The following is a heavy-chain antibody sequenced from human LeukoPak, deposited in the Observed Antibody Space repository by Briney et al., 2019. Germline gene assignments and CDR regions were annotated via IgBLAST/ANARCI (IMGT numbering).Heavy chain of an antibody. D-gene: IGHD3-16*02. CDR3: ARGITYYDYVWGSYRPIYYMDV. V-gene: IGHV1-8*02. CDR2: MNPNSGNT. CDR1: GYTFTSYY. Sequence: ASVKVSCKASGYTFTSYYMHWVRQAPGQGLEWMGWMNPNSGNTGYAQKFQGRVTMTRNTSISTAYMELSSLRSEDTAVYYCARGITYYDYVWGSYRPIYYMDVWGKGTTVTISS. J-gene: IGHJ6*03.